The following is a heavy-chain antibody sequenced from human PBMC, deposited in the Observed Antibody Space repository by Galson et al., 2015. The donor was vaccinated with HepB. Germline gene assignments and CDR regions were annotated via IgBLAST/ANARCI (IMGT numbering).Heavy chain of an antibody. V-gene: IGHV3-64D*06. D-gene: IGHD6-19*01. Sequence: SLRLSCAVSGFTFSSYGMHWVRQAPGKGLEHVSAISSNGGSTYYTDSVKGRFTISRDNSKNTLYLQMSSLRAEDTAVYYCVKGHSSGWYMFDYWGQGALVTVSS. CDR3: VKGHSSGWYMFDY. CDR1: GFTFSSYG. J-gene: IGHJ4*02. CDR2: ISSNGGST.